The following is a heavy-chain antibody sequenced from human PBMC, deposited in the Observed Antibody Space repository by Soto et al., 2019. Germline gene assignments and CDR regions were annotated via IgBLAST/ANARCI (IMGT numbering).Heavy chain of an antibody. D-gene: IGHD3-9*01. CDR1: GFTFSSYA. CDR3: AKLGYYDILTGYYSAFDI. V-gene: IGHV3-23*01. Sequence: GGSLRLSCAASGFTFSSYAMSWVRQAPGKGLEWVSAISGSGGSTYYADSVKGRFTISRDNSKNTLYLQMNSLRAEDTAVYYYAKLGYYDILTGYYSAFDIWGQGTMVTVSS. CDR2: ISGSGGST. J-gene: IGHJ3*02.